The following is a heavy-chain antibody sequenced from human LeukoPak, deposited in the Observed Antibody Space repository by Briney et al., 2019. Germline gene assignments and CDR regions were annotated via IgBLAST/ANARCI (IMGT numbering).Heavy chain of an antibody. J-gene: IGHJ5*02. CDR1: GGSISSSSYY. D-gene: IGHD3-22*01. CDR2: IHYSGST. V-gene: IGHV4-39*01. CDR3: ARPRTQYYDSSGSDRSVWFDP. Sequence: PSETLSLTCTVSGGSISSSSYYWGWIRQPPGKGLEWIGSIHYSGSTYYNPSLRSRVTISVDTSKNQFSLKLSSVTAADTAVYYCARPRTQYYDSSGSDRSVWFDPWGQGTLVTVSS.